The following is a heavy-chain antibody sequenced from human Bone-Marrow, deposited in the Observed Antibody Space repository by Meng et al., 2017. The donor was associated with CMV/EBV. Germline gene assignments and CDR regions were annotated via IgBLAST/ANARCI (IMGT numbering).Heavy chain of an antibody. D-gene: IGHD1-7*01. CDR2: ISSSSSYI. CDR1: GFTFSSYS. Sequence: GGSLRLSCAASGFTFSSYSMNWVRQAPGKGLEWVSSISSSSSYIYYADSVKGRFTISRDNAKNSLYLQMNSLRAEDTAVYYCARVSGRTTRKNNGGQGTLVTVSS. CDR3: ARVSGRTTRKNN. V-gene: IGHV3-21*01. J-gene: IGHJ4*02.